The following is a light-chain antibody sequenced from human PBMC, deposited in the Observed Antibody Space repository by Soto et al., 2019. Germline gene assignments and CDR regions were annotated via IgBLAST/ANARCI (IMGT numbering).Light chain of an antibody. CDR3: ATWDDSLNGLYV. CDR1: NSNFGSNT. Sequence: QTVVTQPPSASGTPGQSVTISCSGSNSNFGSNTVNWYQQLPGTAPKLLIYNNNQRPSGVTDRFSGSKSGTSASLAITGLQSEDEADYYCATWDDSLNGLYVFGAGTKVTVL. CDR2: NNN. J-gene: IGLJ1*01. V-gene: IGLV1-44*01.